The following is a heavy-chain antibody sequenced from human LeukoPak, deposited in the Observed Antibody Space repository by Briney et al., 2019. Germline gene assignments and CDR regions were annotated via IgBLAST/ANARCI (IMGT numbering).Heavy chain of an antibody. V-gene: IGHV4-38-2*02. CDR1: GYSISSDYY. CDR3: ARLLRGRRCSGGSCYMGMADY. CDR2: VYHSGST. Sequence: SETLSLTCSVSGYSISSDYYWGWIRQPPGKGLEWIGTVYHSGSTYYNPSLKSRVTISVDTSKNQFSLKLSSVTAADTAVYYCARLLRGRRCSGGSCYMGMADYWGQGTLVTVSS. J-gene: IGHJ4*02. D-gene: IGHD2-15*01.